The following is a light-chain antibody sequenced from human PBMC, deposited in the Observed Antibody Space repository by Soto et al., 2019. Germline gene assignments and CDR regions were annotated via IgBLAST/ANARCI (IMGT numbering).Light chain of an antibody. CDR3: QQSYITPLT. V-gene: IGKV1-39*01. CDR2: AAS. CDR1: QRIRTS. J-gene: IGKJ1*01. Sequence: IHITQFPSSLSASIGDRVTITCRASQRIRTSLNWYQHKPGKAPKLLIYAASSLESGVPSRFSGAGSGTDFSLSINNLQPEDFATYYCQQSYITPLTFGQGTKVDIK.